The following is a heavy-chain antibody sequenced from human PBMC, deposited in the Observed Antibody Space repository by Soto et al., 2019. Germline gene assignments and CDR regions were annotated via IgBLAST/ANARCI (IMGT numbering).Heavy chain of an antibody. D-gene: IGHD3-3*01. CDR3: ARGDYDFWSGYYGDWFDP. CDR2: IYYSGST. V-gene: IGHV4-61*01. Sequence: SETLSLTCTVSGGSVSSGSYYWSWIRQPPGKGLEWIGYIYYSGSTNYNPSLKSRVTISVDTSKNQFSLKLSSVTAADTAVYYCARGDYDFWSGYYGDWFDPWGQGTLVTVSS. J-gene: IGHJ5*02. CDR1: GGSVSSGSYY.